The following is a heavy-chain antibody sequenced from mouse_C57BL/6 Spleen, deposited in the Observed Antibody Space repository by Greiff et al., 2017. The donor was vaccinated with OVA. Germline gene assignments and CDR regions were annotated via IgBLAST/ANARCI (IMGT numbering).Heavy chain of an antibody. Sequence: VHVKQSGPGLVKPGDTVTISCKASGYSFTGYYMNWVKQSPEKCLEWIGEINPSTGATTYNQKFKGKATLTVDKSSSTAYMQLKSLTSEDSAVYYGARSLDYWGQGTTLTVSS. CDR1: GYSFTGYY. CDR2: INPSTGAT. J-gene: IGHJ2*01. V-gene: IGHV1-42*01. CDR3: ARSLDY.